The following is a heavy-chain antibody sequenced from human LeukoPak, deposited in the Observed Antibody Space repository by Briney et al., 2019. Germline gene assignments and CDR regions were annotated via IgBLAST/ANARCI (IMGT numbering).Heavy chain of an antibody. V-gene: IGHV3-30-3*01. D-gene: IGHD5-12*01. Sequence: HPGGSLRLSCAASGFTFSRYWMSWVRQAPGKGLEWVAVISYDGSNKYYADSVKGRFTISRDNSKNTLYLQMNSLRAEDTAVYYCARTPMSSSLPGYSGYDLYFDYWGQGTLVTVSS. J-gene: IGHJ4*02. CDR1: GFTFSRYW. CDR2: ISYDGSNK. CDR3: ARTPMSSSLPGYSGYDLYFDY.